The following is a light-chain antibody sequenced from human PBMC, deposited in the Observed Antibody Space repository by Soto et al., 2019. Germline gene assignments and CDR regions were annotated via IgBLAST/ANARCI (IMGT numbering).Light chain of an antibody. CDR1: QDVSSN. CDR2: GAS. J-gene: IGKJ4*01. Sequence: EMVVTQSPATLSVYPGERATLSCTASQDVSSNLAWYQQKPGQAPSLLIYGASTRATGTPARFSGSGSGTEFTLTISSLQSEYYAVYFCQQYIRWPLTFGGGTKVDIK. CDR3: QQYIRWPLT. V-gene: IGKV3-15*01.